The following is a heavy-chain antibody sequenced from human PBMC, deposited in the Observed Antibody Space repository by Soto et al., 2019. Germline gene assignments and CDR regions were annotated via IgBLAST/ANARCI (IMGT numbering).Heavy chain of an antibody. CDR1: GASVSSGSHY. D-gene: IGHD3-22*01. CDR2: INHSGST. J-gene: IGHJ4*02. CDR3: ARGRRYYDSSGYHHPFDY. V-gene: IGHV4-39*07. Sequence: SETLSLTCSVSGASVSSGSHYWSWIRQPPGKGLEWIGEINHSGSTNYNPSLKSRVTISVDTSKNQFSLKLSSVTAADTAVYYCARGRRYYDSSGYHHPFDYWGQGTLVTVSS.